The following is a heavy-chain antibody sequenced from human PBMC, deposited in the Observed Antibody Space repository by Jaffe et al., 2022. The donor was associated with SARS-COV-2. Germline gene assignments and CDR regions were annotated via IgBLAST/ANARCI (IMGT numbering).Heavy chain of an antibody. CDR1: GFSLSTGGVG. V-gene: IGHV2-5*02. CDR3: AHGEVVTPTLFFEY. CDR2: IYWDDDK. D-gene: IGHD2-21*02. Sequence: QITLKESGPALVKPTQTLTLTCTFSGFSLSTGGVGVAWLRQPPGKALEWLALIYWDDDKRFSPSLKRRLTITKDTSKDQVVLTMANIDPADTATYYCAHGEVVTPTLFFEYWGQGILVTVSS. J-gene: IGHJ4*02.